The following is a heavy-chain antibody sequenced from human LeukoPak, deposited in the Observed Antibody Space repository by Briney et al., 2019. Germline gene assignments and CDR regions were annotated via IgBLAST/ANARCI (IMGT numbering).Heavy chain of an antibody. CDR2: INPSIGNT. CDR3: ARTQIFGVVTNYYYYYGMDV. D-gene: IGHD3-3*01. J-gene: IGHJ6*02. V-gene: IGHV1-46*01. CDR1: GYTFTSYY. Sequence: ASVKVSCKASGYTFTSYYAHWVRQAPGQGLEWMGIINPSIGNTSYAQIFQGRVTMTRDTSTNTLYMELSSLRSEDTAVYYCARTQIFGVVTNYYYYYGMDVWGQGTTVTVSS.